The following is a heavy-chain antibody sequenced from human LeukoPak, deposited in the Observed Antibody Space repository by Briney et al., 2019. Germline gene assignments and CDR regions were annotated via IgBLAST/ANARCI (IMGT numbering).Heavy chain of an antibody. CDR3: ARDSVVVVAASEWFDL. Sequence: ASVKVSCKASGYTFASYGISWVRQAPGQGLEWMGWISAYNGNTNYAQKLQGRVTMTTDTSTSTAYMELRSLRSDDTAVYYCARDSVVVVAASEWFDLWGQGTLVTVSS. CDR1: GYTFASYG. D-gene: IGHD2-15*01. J-gene: IGHJ5*02. CDR2: ISAYNGNT. V-gene: IGHV1-18*01.